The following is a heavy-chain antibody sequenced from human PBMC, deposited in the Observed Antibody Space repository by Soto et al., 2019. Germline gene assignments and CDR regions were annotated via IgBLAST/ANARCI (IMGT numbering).Heavy chain of an antibody. J-gene: IGHJ6*02. CDR3: AKAMVRGVISGMDV. Sequence: EVQLLESGGGLVQPGGSLRLSCAASGFTFSSYAMSWVRQAPGKGLEWVSAISGSGGSTYYADSVKGRFTISRDNSKNTRYLQMNSLRAEDTAVYYCAKAMVRGVISGMDVWGQGTTVTVSS. V-gene: IGHV3-23*01. CDR2: ISGSGGST. D-gene: IGHD3-10*01. CDR1: GFTFSSYA.